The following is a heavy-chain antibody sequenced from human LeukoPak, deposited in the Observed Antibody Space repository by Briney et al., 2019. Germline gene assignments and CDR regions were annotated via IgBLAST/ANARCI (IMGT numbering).Heavy chain of an antibody. V-gene: IGHV3-23*01. D-gene: IGHD3-10*01. J-gene: IGHJ4*02. CDR1: GITLGNYG. CDR2: ISDSGGST. Sequence: KSGGSLRLSCAVSGITLGNYGMSWVRQPPGKGLEWVAGISDSGGSTNYADSVKGRFTISRDTPRNTLYLQMNSLRAEDTAVYFCAKRGVVIRVFLVGFHKEAYYFDSWGQGALVTVSS. CDR3: AKRGVVIRVFLVGFHKEAYYFDS.